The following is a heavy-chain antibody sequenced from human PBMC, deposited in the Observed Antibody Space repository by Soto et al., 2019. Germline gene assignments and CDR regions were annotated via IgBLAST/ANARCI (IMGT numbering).Heavy chain of an antibody. Sequence: SWWSLRLSCSASGFTFSTYGMHWLRQAPGKGLEWVAAMSYDGTKEYYVDSVKGRFTISRDNSRNTLFLQLNSLRAEDTAVYYCAKEYGSTWIDHWGQGTLVTVSS. CDR3: AKEYGSTWIDH. V-gene: IGHV3-30*18. D-gene: IGHD6-13*01. CDR1: GFTFSTYG. CDR2: MSYDGTKE. J-gene: IGHJ4*02.